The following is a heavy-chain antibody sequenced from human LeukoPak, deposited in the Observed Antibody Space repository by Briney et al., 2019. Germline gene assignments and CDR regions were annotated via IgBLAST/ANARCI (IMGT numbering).Heavy chain of an antibody. J-gene: IGHJ4*02. CDR2: ITGSGATT. D-gene: IGHD5-18*01. CDR1: GFTFSSYA. Sequence: PGGSLRLSCAASGFTFSSYAINWLRQAPGKGLKWVSAITGSGATTYYADSARDRFTTSRDNSKNTVYLQMNSLRGEDTAVYYCAKRAEDTARPFFDYWGQGTLVTVSS. V-gene: IGHV3-23*01. CDR3: AKRAEDTARPFFDY.